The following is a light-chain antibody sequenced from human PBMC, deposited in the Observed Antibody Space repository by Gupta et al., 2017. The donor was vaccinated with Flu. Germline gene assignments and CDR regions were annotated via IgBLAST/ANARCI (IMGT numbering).Light chain of an antibody. V-gene: IGLV3-25*03. CDR3: QSADSTSTYYV. J-gene: IGLJ1*01. CDR1: ALPNQY. Sequence: GQTARITSSGDALPNQYVYWFQQKPGQAPALLIYKDTERPSGIPERFSASGSGTTVTLTISGVQAEDEADYYCQSADSTSTYYVFGAGTKVTVL. CDR2: KDT.